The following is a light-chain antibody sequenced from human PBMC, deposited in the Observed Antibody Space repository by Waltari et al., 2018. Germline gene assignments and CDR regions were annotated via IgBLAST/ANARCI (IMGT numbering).Light chain of an antibody. CDR1: QSVSQW. CDR2: KAS. CDR3: QQYIASAT. J-gene: IGKJ4*01. V-gene: IGKV1-5*03. Sequence: DIQMTQFPSTVSASVGDRVTITCRASQSVSQWLAWYQQKPGKAPNLLIYKASTLQDGVASRFSGSGVGTEFTLTINSLQPEDSGTYYCQQYIASATFGGGTAVEI.